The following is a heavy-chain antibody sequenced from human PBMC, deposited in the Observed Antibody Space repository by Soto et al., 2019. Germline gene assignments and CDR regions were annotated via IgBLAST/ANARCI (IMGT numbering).Heavy chain of an antibody. CDR2: IIPLFGTT. CDR3: AAELGFGKLSVV. J-gene: IGHJ6*02. D-gene: IGHD3-10*01. Sequence: QVQVVQSGVEVRRPGSSVKVSCKASGDTFKNCVISWVRQAPGQGLEWMGGIIPLFGTTDFAQRVQGRLTIATAESTTTAHMELSRLRSADTDTYYCAAELGFGKLSVVWGQGTTVIVSS. CDR1: GDTFKNCV. V-gene: IGHV1-69*01.